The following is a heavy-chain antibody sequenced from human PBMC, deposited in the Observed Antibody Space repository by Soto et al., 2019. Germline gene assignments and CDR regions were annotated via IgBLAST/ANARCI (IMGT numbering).Heavy chain of an antibody. Sequence: ASVKVSCKASGYTFTSYDINWVRQATGQGLEWMGWMNPNSGNTGYAQKFQGRVTMTRNTSISTAYMELSSLRSEDTAVYYCARGYYGFWSGYYRGNYYYMDVWGKGTTVTVSS. J-gene: IGHJ6*03. V-gene: IGHV1-8*01. CDR3: ARGYYGFWSGYYRGNYYYMDV. CDR1: GYTFTSYD. CDR2: MNPNSGNT. D-gene: IGHD3-3*01.